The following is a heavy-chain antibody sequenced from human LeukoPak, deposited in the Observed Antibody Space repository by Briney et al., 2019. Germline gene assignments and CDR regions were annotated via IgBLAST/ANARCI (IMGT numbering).Heavy chain of an antibody. D-gene: IGHD3-10*01. J-gene: IGHJ5*02. V-gene: IGHV4-4*07. Sequence: PSETLSLACSVSGGSISDFYWSWIRQPAGKGLEWIGRIYASGTTNYNPSLKSRVTMSVDTSKNQFSLKLSSVIAADTAVYYCARDHLTYYYGSGSYGWFDPWGQGTLVTVSS. CDR3: ARDHLTYYYGSGSYGWFDP. CDR1: GGSISDFY. CDR2: IYASGTT.